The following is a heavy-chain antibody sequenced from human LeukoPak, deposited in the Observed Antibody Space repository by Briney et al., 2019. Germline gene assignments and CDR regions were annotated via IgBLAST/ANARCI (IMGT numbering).Heavy chain of an antibody. D-gene: IGHD1-26*01. V-gene: IGHV1-18*01. CDR2: ISGHNGNT. CDR3: VRGGSHSGYDY. Sequence: ASVKVSCKASGYTFNSHDFTWVRQPPGQGLEWVGWISGHNGNTNYAQKLQGRVTMTTDTFTSTAYMELRSLRSDDTAVYYCVRGGSHSGYDYWGQGTLVTVSS. J-gene: IGHJ4*02. CDR1: GYTFNSHD.